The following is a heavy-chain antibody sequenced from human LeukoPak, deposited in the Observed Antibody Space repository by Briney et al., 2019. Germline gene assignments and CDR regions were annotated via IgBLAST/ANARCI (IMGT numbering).Heavy chain of an antibody. CDR1: GGSIGTFY. CDR2: IYVTGT. Sequence: SETLSLTYTVSGGSIGTFYWSWIRQSPGKGLEWIGYIYVTGTRYNPYLQSRVTISVDRSRNQFFLKLSSVTAADTAVYYCARHIGGGIEDMDVWGKGTKVIVSS. D-gene: IGHD3-16*02. J-gene: IGHJ6*03. CDR3: ARHIGGGIEDMDV. V-gene: IGHV4-59*08.